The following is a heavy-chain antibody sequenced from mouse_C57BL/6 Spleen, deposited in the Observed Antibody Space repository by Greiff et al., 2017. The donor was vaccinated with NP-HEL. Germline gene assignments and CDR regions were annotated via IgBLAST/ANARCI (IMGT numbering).Heavy chain of an antibody. CDR3: ARRYGSSYGFAY. D-gene: IGHD1-1*01. V-gene: IGHV1-39*01. CDR1: GYSFTDYN. J-gene: IGHJ3*01. Sequence: VQLQQSGPELVKPGASVKISCKASGYSFTDYNMNWVKQSHGKSLEWIGVINPNYGTTSYNQKFKGKATLTVDQSSSTAYMQLNSPTSEDAAVYYRARRYGSSYGFAYWGQGTLVTVSA. CDR2: INPNYGTT.